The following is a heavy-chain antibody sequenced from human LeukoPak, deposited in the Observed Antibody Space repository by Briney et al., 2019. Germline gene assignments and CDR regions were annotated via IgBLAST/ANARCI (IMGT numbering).Heavy chain of an antibody. D-gene: IGHD5-18*01. CDR3: AGGSRGYSYG. CDR1: GASVSSGSYY. J-gene: IGHJ4*02. Sequence: PSETLSLTCTLSGASVSSGSYYWSWIRQPPGKGLEWIGYIYYSGSTNYNPSLKSRVTISVDTSKNQFSLKLSSVTAADTAVYYCAGGSRGYSYGWGQGTLVTVSS. CDR2: IYYSGST. V-gene: IGHV4-61*01.